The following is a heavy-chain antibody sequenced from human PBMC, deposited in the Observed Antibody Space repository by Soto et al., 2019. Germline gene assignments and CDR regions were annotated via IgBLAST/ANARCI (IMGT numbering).Heavy chain of an antibody. CDR2: INHSGST. CDR1: GGSFSGYY. Sequence: SETLSLTCAVYGGSFSGYYWSWIRQPPGKGLEWIGEINHSGSTNYNPSLKSRVTISVHTSKNQFSLKRSCVTAADTAVYYCATYRKTNPAEGDIVVVVAAGDAFDIWGQGTMVTVSS. D-gene: IGHD2-15*01. V-gene: IGHV4-34*01. J-gene: IGHJ3*02. CDR3: ATYRKTNPAEGDIVVVVAAGDAFDI.